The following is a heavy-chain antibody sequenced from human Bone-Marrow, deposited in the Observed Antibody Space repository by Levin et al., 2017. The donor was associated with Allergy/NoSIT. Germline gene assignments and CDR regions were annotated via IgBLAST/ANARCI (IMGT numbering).Heavy chain of an antibody. Sequence: SETLSLTCSVSGGSLSPHYWSWIRQTPGEELEWIGYIYHRGTTLYNPSLKSRVTISVDTSLNQFSLKLSSVTAAATAIYYCAREPDHYGSGYFDPWGQGTLVTVSS. CDR2: IYHRGTT. CDR1: GGSLSPHY. CDR3: AREPDHYGSGYFDP. J-gene: IGHJ5*02. D-gene: IGHD3-10*01. V-gene: IGHV4-59*11.